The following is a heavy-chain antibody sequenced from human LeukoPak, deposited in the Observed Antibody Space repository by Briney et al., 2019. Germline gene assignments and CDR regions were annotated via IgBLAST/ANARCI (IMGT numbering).Heavy chain of an antibody. Sequence: ASVKVSCKASGYTFTSYDINWVRQATGQGLEWMGWMNPNSGNTGYAQKFQGRVTMTRNTSISTAYMELSRLRSDDTAVYYCAVWGSSYYYYGMDVWGQGTTVTVSS. CDR3: AVWGSSYYYYGMDV. CDR2: MNPNSGNT. CDR1: GYTFTSYD. D-gene: IGHD3-16*01. V-gene: IGHV1-8*01. J-gene: IGHJ6*02.